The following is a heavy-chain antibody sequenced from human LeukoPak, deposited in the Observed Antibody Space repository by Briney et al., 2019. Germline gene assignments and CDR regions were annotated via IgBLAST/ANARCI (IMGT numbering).Heavy chain of an antibody. CDR1: GGSFSGYY. CDR2: INHSGST. Sequence: SETLSLTCAVDGGSFSGYYWSWIRQPPGKGLEWIGEINHSGSTKYNPSLKSRVTISVDTSKNQFSLKVSSMTAAATAVYYCAKAPQSDYGTHWYFDSRGRGTLGTV. V-gene: IGHV4-34*01. D-gene: IGHD4-17*01. J-gene: IGHJ2*01. CDR3: AKAPQSDYGTHWYFDS.